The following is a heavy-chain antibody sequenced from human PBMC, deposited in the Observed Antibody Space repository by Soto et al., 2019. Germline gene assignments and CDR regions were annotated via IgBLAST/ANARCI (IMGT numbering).Heavy chain of an antibody. D-gene: IGHD4-17*01. CDR3: ARVLVGTVTIDY. V-gene: IGHV4-31*03. Sequence: QVHAPAAGPRTVEAFKNQVLPCHVLCGSINRWGLFLEWNPQPPGEGLEWIGYIYYSGSTYYNPPLKSRVTISVDTSKNQFSLKLSSVTAADTAVYYCARVLVGTVTIDYWGQGTLVTVSS. CDR1: CGSINRWGLF. J-gene: IGHJ4*02. CDR2: IYYSGST.